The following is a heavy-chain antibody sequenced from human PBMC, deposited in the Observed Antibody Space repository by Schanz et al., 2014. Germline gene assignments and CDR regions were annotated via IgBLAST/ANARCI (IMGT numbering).Heavy chain of an antibody. D-gene: IGHD3-9*01. CDR2: LSGSGGST. J-gene: IGHJ4*02. CDR3: AKQMHYGILTVTRN. V-gene: IGHV3-23*01. Sequence: DVQLLESGGGLVQPGGSLRLSCAASGFTFSSYAMSWVRQAPGKGLEWVSALSGSGGSTYYADSVKGRFTISRDNSKSTLYLQMNSLRAEDTAVYYCAKQMHYGILTVTRNWGQGALVTVSS. CDR1: GFTFSSYA.